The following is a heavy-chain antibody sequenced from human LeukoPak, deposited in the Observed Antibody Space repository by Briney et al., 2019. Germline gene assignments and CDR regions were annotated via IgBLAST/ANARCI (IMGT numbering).Heavy chain of an antibody. CDR3: ARAAKRVAVAGATGDY. D-gene: IGHD6-19*01. J-gene: IGHJ4*02. V-gene: IGHV1-2*02. CDR1: GYTFTGYY. Sequence: VASVKVSCKASGYTFTGYYMHWVRQAPGQGLEWMGWINPNSGGTNYAQKFQGRVTMTRDTSISTAYMELSRLRSDDTAVYYCARAAKRVAVAGATGDYWGQGTLVTVSS. CDR2: INPNSGGT.